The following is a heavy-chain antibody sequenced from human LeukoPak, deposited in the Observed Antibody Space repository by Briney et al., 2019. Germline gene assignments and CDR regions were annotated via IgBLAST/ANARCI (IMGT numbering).Heavy chain of an antibody. Sequence: SETLSLTCTLSGYSISSGYYWGWIRQPPGKGLEWIGSIYHSGSTYYNPSLKSRVTISVDTSKNQFSLKLSSVTAADTAVYYCARDTDYYDSSGLRRGVGYNWFDPWGQGTLVTVSS. CDR1: GYSISSGYY. J-gene: IGHJ5*02. CDR3: ARDTDYYDSSGLRRGVGYNWFDP. D-gene: IGHD3-22*01. V-gene: IGHV4-38-2*02. CDR2: IYHSGST.